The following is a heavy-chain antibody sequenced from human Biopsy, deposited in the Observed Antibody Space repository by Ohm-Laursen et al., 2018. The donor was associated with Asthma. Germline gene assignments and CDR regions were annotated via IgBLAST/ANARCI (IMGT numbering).Heavy chain of an antibody. CDR1: GGYTGSSVHH. D-gene: IGHD4-17*01. J-gene: IGHJ6*02. CDR3: ARVVSYGDIYFGIDD. V-gene: IGHV4-39*02. CDR2: VFWSGSS. Sequence: SETLSRTCRVSGGYTGSSVHHWDWIRQGPGKGLEWIGFVFWSGSSHYSRSLERRVSISIDTANNEFSMKMGSVTPADTAVYFCARVVSYGDIYFGIDDWGPGNTVVVS.